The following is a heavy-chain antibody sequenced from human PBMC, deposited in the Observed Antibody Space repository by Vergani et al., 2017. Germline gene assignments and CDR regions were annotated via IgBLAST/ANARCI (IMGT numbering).Heavy chain of an antibody. J-gene: IGHJ4*02. CDR1: GFTLSNYD. D-gene: IGHD3-16*01. CDR3: AKHFRGWGIDY. Sequence: QVQLVESGGGVVQRGGSLKPPCATFGFTLSNYDMQWIRQGPGKGLEFVAFIQFDGSNQYYADSVKGRFTLSRDFSKNTLYLQMNSLRTDDTATYYCAKHFRGWGIDYWGQGTQVIVSS. V-gene: IGHV3-30*02. CDR2: IQFDGSNQ.